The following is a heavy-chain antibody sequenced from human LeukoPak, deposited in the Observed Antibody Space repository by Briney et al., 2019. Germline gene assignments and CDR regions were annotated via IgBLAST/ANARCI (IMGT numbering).Heavy chain of an antibody. CDR1: GFTFSSYG. CDR3: AKDQYSYYYDSSGYSAFDI. CDR2: MSYDGSNK. V-gene: IGHV3-30*18. J-gene: IGHJ3*02. D-gene: IGHD3-22*01. Sequence: GGSLRLSCAASGFTFSSYGMHWVRQAPGKGLEWVAVMSYDGSNKYYADSVKGRFTISRDNSKNTLYLQMNSLRAEDTAVYYCAKDQYSYYYDSSGYSAFDIWGQGTMVTVSS.